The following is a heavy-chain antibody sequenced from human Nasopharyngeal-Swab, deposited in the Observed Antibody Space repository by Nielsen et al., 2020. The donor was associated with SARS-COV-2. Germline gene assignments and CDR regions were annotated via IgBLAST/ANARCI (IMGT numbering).Heavy chain of an antibody. V-gene: IGHV4-34*01. CDR2: INHSGST. J-gene: IGHJ5*02. Sequence: WIRQPPGKGLEWIGEINHSGSTNYNPSLKSRVTISVDTSKSQFSLKLSSVTAADTAVYYCARGQKGEQQLDPPLKTNNWFDPWGQGTLVTVSS. CDR3: ARGQKGEQQLDPPLKTNNWFDP. D-gene: IGHD6-13*01.